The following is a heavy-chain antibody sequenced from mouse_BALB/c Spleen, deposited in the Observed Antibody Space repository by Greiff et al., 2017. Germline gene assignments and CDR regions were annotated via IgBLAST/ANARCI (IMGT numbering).Heavy chain of an antibody. D-gene: IGHD1-1*01. J-gene: IGHJ4*01. CDR2: ISSGSSTI. CDR1: GFTFSSFG. CDR3: ARRDYGSSYYAMDY. V-gene: IGHV5-17*02. Sequence: EVKLVESGGGLVQPGGSRKLSCAASGFTFSSFGMHWVRQAPEKGLEWVAYISSGSSTIYYADTVKGRFTISRDNPKNTLFLQMTSLRSEDTAMYYCARRDYGSSYYAMDYWGQGTSVTVSS.